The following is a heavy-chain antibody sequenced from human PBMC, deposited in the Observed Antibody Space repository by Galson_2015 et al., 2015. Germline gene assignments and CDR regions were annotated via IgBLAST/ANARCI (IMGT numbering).Heavy chain of an antibody. CDR2: INPSGGST. D-gene: IGHD2-15*01. CDR3: ARGRGSGGMNYLDY. J-gene: IGHJ4*02. CDR1: GYTFTSYY. Sequence: SVKVSCKVSGYTFTSYYLHWVRQAPGQGLEWMGIINPSGGSTTYAQKLQGRFTMTRDTSTSTLYMELSSLRSEDTAVYYCARGRGSGGMNYLDYWGQGTLVTVSS. V-gene: IGHV1-46*04.